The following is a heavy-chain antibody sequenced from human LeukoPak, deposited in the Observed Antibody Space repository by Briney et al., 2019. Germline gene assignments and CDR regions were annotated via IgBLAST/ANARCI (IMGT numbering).Heavy chain of an antibody. Sequence: SGGSLRLSCAASGFTFSNAWMSWVRQAPGKGLEWVGRIKSKTDGGTTDYAAPVKGRFTISRDDSKNTPYLQMNSLKTEDTAVYYCTTGITMVRGVIHLIDYWGQGTLVTVSS. CDR2: IKSKTDGGTT. V-gene: IGHV3-15*01. CDR3: TTGITMVRGVIHLIDY. J-gene: IGHJ4*02. D-gene: IGHD3-10*01. CDR1: GFTFSNAW.